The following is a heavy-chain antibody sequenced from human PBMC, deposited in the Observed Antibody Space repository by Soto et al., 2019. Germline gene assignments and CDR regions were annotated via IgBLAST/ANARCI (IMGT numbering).Heavy chain of an antibody. Sequence: QVQLVQSGAEVKKPGSSVKVSCKASGGTFSSYAISWVRQAPGQGLEWMGGIIPIFGTANYAQKFQGRVTITADKSTSTAYMELSSLRSEDTAVYYCRDYVWGSYRYTDESYYYVRARWGQGTLVTVSS. V-gene: IGHV1-69*06. J-gene: IGHJ4*02. CDR3: RDYVWGSYRYTDESYYYVRAR. CDR1: GGTFSSYA. CDR2: IIPIFGTA. D-gene: IGHD3-16*02.